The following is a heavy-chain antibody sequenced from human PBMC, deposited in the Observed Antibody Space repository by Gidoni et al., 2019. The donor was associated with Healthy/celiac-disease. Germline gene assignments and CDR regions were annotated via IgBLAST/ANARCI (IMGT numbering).Heavy chain of an antibody. D-gene: IGHD2-15*01. V-gene: IGHV4-34*01. CDR2: INHSGST. Sequence: QVQLQQWGAGLLKPSETLSLTCAVYGGSFSGYYWSWIRQPPGKGLEWIGEINHSGSTNYNPSLKSRVTISVDTSKNQFSLKLSSVTAADTAVYYCARGGIVVVVAATPYYFDYWGQGTLVTVSS. CDR3: ARGGIVVVVAATPYYFDY. CDR1: GGSFSGYY. J-gene: IGHJ4*02.